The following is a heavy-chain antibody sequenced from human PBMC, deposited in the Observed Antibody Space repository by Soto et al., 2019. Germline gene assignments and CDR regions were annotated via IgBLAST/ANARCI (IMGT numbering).Heavy chain of an antibody. D-gene: IGHD2-15*01. CDR2: IYYSGST. J-gene: IGHJ3*02. V-gene: IGHV4-39*01. Sequence: QLQLQESGPGLVKPSETLSLTCTVSGGSISSSSYYWGWIRQPPGKGLEWIGSIYYSGSTYYNPSLKSRVTISVDTSKNQFSLKLSSVTAADTAVYYCARQAGYAYCSGGSCSRRHDAFDIWGQGTMVTVSS. CDR3: ARQAGYAYCSGGSCSRRHDAFDI. CDR1: GGSISSSSYY.